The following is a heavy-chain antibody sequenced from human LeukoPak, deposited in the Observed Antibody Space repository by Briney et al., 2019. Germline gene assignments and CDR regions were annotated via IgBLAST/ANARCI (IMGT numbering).Heavy chain of an antibody. V-gene: IGHV4-59*01. CDR3: ARYHNTGLDY. CDR2: IYYTGRT. CDR1: GGSISSYY. Sequence: SETLSLTCTVSGGSISSYYWGWMRQPPGKGLEWIGYIYYTGRTSYNPSLKSRITISVDTPKNQFSLNLNSVTAADTAVYYCARYHNTGLDYWGQGSLVTVSS. J-gene: IGHJ4*02. D-gene: IGHD3-9*01.